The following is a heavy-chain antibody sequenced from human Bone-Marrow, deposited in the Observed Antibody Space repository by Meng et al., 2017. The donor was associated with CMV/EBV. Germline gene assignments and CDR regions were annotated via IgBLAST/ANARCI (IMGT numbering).Heavy chain of an antibody. CDR3: ARSIVAKGFDY. D-gene: IGHD5-12*01. V-gene: IGHV3-21*04. J-gene: IGHJ4*02. CDR2: ISTTSSYI. Sequence: GGSLRLSCAASGFTFSAFSMNWVRQAPGKGLEWVSSISTTSSYIYYADSVKGRFTISRDNAKNSLILQMNGLRVEDTALYYCARSIVAKGFDYWGQGTLVTVSS. CDR1: GFTFSAFS.